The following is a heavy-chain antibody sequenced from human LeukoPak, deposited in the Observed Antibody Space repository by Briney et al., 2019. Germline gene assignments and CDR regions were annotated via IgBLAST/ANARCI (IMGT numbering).Heavy chain of an antibody. CDR1: GYTLTELS. D-gene: IGHD3-10*01. Sequence: ASVKVPCKVSGYTLTELSMHWVRQAPGKGLEWMGGFDPEDGETIYAQKFQGRVTMTEDTSTDTAYMELSSLRSEDTAVYYCATGGVYGSGSGRFYYYYYMDVWGKGTTVTVSS. CDR2: FDPEDGET. J-gene: IGHJ6*03. V-gene: IGHV1-24*01. CDR3: ATGGVYGSGSGRFYYYYYMDV.